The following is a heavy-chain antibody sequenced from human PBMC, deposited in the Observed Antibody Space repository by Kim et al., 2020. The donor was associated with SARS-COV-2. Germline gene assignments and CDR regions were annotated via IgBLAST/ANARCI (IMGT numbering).Heavy chain of an antibody. D-gene: IGHD3-10*01. J-gene: IGHJ4*02. CDR3: AKGTSASDNFDY. Sequence: GGSLRLSCAASGFTFSSYGMHWVRQAPGKGLGWVAVISYDGSNKYYADSAKGRFSISRDNSKNTLYLQMNSLRAEDTAVYYCAKGTSASDNFDYWGQGTLVTVSS. CDR2: ISYDGSNK. CDR1: GFTFSSYG. V-gene: IGHV3-30*18.